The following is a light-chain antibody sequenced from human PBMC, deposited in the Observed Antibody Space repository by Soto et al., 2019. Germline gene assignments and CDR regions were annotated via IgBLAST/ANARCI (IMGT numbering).Light chain of an antibody. J-gene: IGLJ3*02. CDR2: VGTGEIVG. CDR3: GTDHGRGNDFVRV. Sequence: QPVLSQPPAASASLGASVTLTCTLSSGYSNYQVDWYQQRPGKGPRFVMRVGTGEIVGSKGGGTPDRFSVLGSGLNRYLTIKNIQEEDESDYHCGTDHGRGNDFVRVFGGGTKLTVL. CDR1: SGYSNYQ. V-gene: IGLV9-49*01.